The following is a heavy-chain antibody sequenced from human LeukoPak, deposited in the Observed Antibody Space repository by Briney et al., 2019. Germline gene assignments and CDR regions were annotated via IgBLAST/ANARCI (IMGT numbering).Heavy chain of an antibody. J-gene: IGHJ6*01. Sequence: PRGSLRLFCAPSGFTFSSYATSWVRHAPEKGLEWVSAISGSGGSTYYADSVKGPFTISTDNPKNTLYLQMNSLRAEDTAVYYCAKDPSGRYYYYYGMDVWGQGRTVGVCS. CDR1: GFTFSSYA. CDR3: AKDPSGRYYYYYGMDV. CDR2: ISGSGGST. V-gene: IGHV3-23*01. D-gene: IGHD1-26*01.